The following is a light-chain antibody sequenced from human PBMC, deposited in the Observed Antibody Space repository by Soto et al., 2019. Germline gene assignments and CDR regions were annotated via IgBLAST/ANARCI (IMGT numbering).Light chain of an antibody. CDR3: QHYNNYPEA. V-gene: IGKV1-5*03. CDR2: KAS. CDR1: QTISSW. J-gene: IGKJ1*01. Sequence: IQMTKSPSTVSGSVGDRVTITCRASQTISSWLAWYQQKPGKAPKLLIYKASTLKSGVPSRFSGSGSGTEFTLTISSLQPDDFATYCCQHYNNYPEAFGQGTKVDIK.